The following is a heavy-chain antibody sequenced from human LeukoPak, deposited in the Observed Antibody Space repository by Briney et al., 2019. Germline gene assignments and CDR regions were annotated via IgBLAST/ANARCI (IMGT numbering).Heavy chain of an antibody. V-gene: IGHV4-34*01. J-gene: IGHJ4*02. CDR2: INHSGST. D-gene: IGHD4-23*01. CDR3: ARGGNVDY. Sequence: PSETLSLTCTVSGGSISSYYWSWIRQPPGKGLEWIGEINHSGSTNYNPSLKSRVTISVDTSKNQFSLKLSSVTAADTAVYYCARGGNVDYWGQGTLVTVSS. CDR1: GGSISSYY.